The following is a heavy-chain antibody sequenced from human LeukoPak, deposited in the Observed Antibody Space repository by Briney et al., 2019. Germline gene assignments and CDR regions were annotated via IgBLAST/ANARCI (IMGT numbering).Heavy chain of an antibody. Sequence: ASVKVSCKASGYTFTSYGISWVRQAPGQGLEWMGWISAYNGNTNYAQKLQGRVTMTTDTSTSTAYMELRSLRSDDTAVYYCARSNFGLGYCSGGSCYSIDYWGQGTLVTVSS. CDR3: ARSNFGLGYCSGGSCYSIDY. J-gene: IGHJ4*02. V-gene: IGHV1-18*01. D-gene: IGHD2-15*01. CDR2: ISAYNGNT. CDR1: GYTFTSYG.